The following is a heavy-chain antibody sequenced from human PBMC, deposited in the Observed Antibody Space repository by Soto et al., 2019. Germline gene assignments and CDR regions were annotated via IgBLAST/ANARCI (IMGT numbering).Heavy chain of an antibody. D-gene: IGHD6-6*01. CDR3: AKFGSSSPNDAFDI. Sequence: SLKISCAASGFTFSSYGMHWVRQAPGKGLEWVAVISYDGSNKYYADSVKGRFTTSRDNSRNTLYLQMNSLRAEDTAVYYCAKFGSSSPNDAFDIWGQGTMVTVSS. CDR2: ISYDGSNK. V-gene: IGHV3-30*18. J-gene: IGHJ3*02. CDR1: GFTFSSYG.